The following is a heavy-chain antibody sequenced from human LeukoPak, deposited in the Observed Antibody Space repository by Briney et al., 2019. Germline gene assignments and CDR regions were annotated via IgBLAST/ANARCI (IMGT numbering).Heavy chain of an antibody. CDR1: GGSISSYY. CDR3: ARVDSSGWGNWFDP. Sequence: SETLSLTCTVSGGSISSYYWSWIRQPPGKGLEWIGYIYYSGSTNYNPSVKSRVTISVDTSKNQFSLKLSSVTVADTAVYYCARVDSSGWGNWFDPWGQGTLVTVSS. D-gene: IGHD6-19*01. V-gene: IGHV4-59*01. J-gene: IGHJ5*02. CDR2: IYYSGST.